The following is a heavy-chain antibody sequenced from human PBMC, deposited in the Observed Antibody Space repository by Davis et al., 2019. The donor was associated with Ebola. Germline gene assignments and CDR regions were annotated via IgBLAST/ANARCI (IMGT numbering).Heavy chain of an antibody. V-gene: IGHV3-33*07. CDR2: IWYDGSNT. CDR3: ARGGISFDY. J-gene: IGHJ4*02. Sequence: PGGSLRLSCVVSGFTFSSYWMYWVRQAPGKGLEWVAVIWYDGSNTDYADSVQGRFTISRDNSKNTVYLQMNSLRAEDTAVYFCARGGISFDYWGQGTLVTVSS. CDR1: GFTFSSYW.